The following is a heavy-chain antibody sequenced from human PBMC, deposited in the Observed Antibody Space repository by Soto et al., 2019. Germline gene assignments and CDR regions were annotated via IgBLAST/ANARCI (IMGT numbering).Heavy chain of an antibody. Sequence: QVQLVQSGAEVKKPGASVKVSCKASGYTFTGYYMHWVRQAPGQGLEWMGWINPNSGGTNYAQKFQGWVTMTRDTSMSTAYMELSRLRSDDTAVYYCARDSRGYDFWSGYSPRGYFDYWGQGTLVTVSS. J-gene: IGHJ4*02. D-gene: IGHD3-3*01. CDR1: GYTFTGYY. CDR3: ARDSRGYDFWSGYSPRGYFDY. CDR2: INPNSGGT. V-gene: IGHV1-2*04.